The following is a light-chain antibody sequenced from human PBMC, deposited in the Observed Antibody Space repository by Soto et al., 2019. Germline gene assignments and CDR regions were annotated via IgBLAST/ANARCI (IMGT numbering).Light chain of an antibody. V-gene: IGKV1-17*01. CDR1: QSVSDD. CDR2: AAS. Sequence: DVQMTQSPSSLSASVGDRVTITCRASQSVSDDLSWHQQKPGKAPTRLIYAASTLQGGVPSRFSGSRSGTEFNLTITSLQPEDFATYYCLQYNSYPVTFGGGTKVEIK. J-gene: IGKJ4*01. CDR3: LQYNSYPVT.